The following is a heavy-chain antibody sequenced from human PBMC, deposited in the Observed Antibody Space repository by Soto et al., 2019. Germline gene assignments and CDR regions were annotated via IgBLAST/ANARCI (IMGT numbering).Heavy chain of an antibody. V-gene: IGHV3-23*01. CDR3: AKAVKATLDAFDI. Sequence: GGSLRLSCAASGFTFSSYAMSWVRPAPGKGLEWVSAISGSGGSTYYADSVKGRFTISRDNSKNTLYLQMNSLRAEDTAVYYCAKAVKATLDAFDIWGQGTMVTVSS. J-gene: IGHJ3*02. CDR2: ISGSGGST. CDR1: GFTFSSYA. D-gene: IGHD4-17*01.